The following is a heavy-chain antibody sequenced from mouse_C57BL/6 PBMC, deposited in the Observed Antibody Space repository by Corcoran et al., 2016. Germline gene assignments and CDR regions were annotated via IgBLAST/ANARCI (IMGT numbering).Heavy chain of an antibody. D-gene: IGHD2-3*01. CDR3: ARFLYDGYYDY. CDR2: INTYSGVP. Sequence: QIQLVQSGPELKKHGETVKISCKASGYTLTTYGVSWVKQAPGKGLKWMGGINTYSGVPTYADDFKGRFAFSLETSASTAYLQINNLKNEDTATYFCARFLYDGYYDYWGQGTTLTVSS. CDR1: GYTLTTYG. V-gene: IGHV9-3*01. J-gene: IGHJ2*01.